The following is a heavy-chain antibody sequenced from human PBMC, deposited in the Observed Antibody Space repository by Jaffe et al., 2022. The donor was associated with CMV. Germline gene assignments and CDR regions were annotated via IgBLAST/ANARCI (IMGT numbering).Heavy chain of an antibody. CDR1: GGSFSGYY. Sequence: QVQLQQWGAGLLKPSETLSLTCAVYGGSFSGYYWSWIRQPPGKGLEWIGEINHSGSTNYNPSLKSRVTISVDTSKNQFSLKLSSVTAADTAVYYCARRRFGELMIDYWGQGTLVTVSS. CDR2: INHSGST. CDR3: ARRRFGELMIDY. D-gene: IGHD3-10*01. V-gene: IGHV4-34*01. J-gene: IGHJ4*02.